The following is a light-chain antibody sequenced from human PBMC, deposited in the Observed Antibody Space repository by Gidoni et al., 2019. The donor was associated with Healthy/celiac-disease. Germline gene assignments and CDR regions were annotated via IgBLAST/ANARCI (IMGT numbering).Light chain of an antibody. CDR2: GAS. V-gene: IGKV3-20*01. Sequence: GESATLSCRASQSVRSSYLAWYQQKPGQAPRLLIYGASSRDTGIPDRFSGSGSGTDFTLTISRLEPEDFAVYYCQQYGSSPWTFGQGTKVEIK. CDR1: QSVRSSY. J-gene: IGKJ1*01. CDR3: QQYGSSPWT.